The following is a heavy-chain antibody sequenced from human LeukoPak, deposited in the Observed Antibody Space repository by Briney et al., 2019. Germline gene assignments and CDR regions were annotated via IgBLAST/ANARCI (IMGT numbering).Heavy chain of an antibody. V-gene: IGHV3-21*01. CDR1: GFTFSSYS. CDR2: ISSSSSYI. D-gene: IGHD3-22*01. CDR3: ARSALPADYYDSSGYYSLDY. J-gene: IGHJ4*02. Sequence: GGSLRLSCAASGFTFSSYSMNWVRQAPGKGLEWVSSISSSSSYIYYADSVKGRFTISRDNAKNSLYLQMNSLRAEDTAVYYCARSALPADYYDSSGYYSLDYWGQGTLVTLSS.